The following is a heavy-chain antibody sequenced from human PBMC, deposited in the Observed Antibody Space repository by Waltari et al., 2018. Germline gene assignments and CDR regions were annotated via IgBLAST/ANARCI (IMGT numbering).Heavy chain of an antibody. CDR3: ARGRFIGVVPAAENYYGMDV. Sequence: EVQLVESGGGLVKPGGSLRLSCAASGFTFSSYSMNWVRQAPGKGLEWVSSISSSSRYLYSAHSVKRRFTISIENAKNSLYLQMHSLRAEDTAVYYCARGRFIGVVPAAENYYGMDVWCQGTTVTVSS. CDR1: GFTFSSYS. CDR2: ISSSSRYL. D-gene: IGHD2-2*01. J-gene: IGHJ6*02. V-gene: IGHV3-21*01.